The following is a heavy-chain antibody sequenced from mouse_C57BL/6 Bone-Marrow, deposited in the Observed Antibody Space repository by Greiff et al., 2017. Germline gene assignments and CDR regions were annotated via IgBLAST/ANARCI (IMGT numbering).Heavy chain of an antibody. CDR2: IYPGDGDT. Sequence: QVQLKESGAELVKPGASVKISCKASGYAFSSYWMNWVKQRPGKGLEWIGQIYPGDGDTNYNGKFKGKATLTADKSSSTAYMQLSSLTSEDSAVYFCARSHYDYDGFYWGQGTTLTVSS. J-gene: IGHJ2*01. D-gene: IGHD2-4*01. CDR1: GYAFSSYW. CDR3: ARSHYDYDGFY. V-gene: IGHV1-80*01.